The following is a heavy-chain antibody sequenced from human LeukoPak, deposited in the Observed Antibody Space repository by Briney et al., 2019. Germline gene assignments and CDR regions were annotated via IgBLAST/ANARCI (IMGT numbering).Heavy chain of an antibody. V-gene: IGHV4-39*07. CDR3: AREGGQSMGLY. CDR2: IYYSGNT. J-gene: IGHJ4*02. Sequence: PSETLSLTCTVSGDSISTSNSYWRWTRQPPGKGLEWIGSIYYSGNTYYNASLKSRVTISVDTSKNQFSLKLSSVTAADTAVYYCAREGGQSMGLYWGRGTLVSVSS. CDR1: GDSISTSNSY. D-gene: IGHD3-16*01.